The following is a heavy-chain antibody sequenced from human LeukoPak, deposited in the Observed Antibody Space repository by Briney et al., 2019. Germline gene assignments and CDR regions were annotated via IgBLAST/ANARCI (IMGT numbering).Heavy chain of an antibody. J-gene: IGHJ3*02. V-gene: IGHV3-7*01. CDR3: AKAHGYYVDIVATSADAFDI. CDR2: IKQDGSEK. CDR1: GFTFSSYW. D-gene: IGHD5-12*01. Sequence: GGSLRLSCAASGFTFSSYWMSWVRQAPGKGLEGVANIKQDGSEKYYVDSVKGRFTISRDNAKNSLYLQMNSLRAEDTAVYYCAKAHGYYVDIVATSADAFDIWGQGTMVTVSS.